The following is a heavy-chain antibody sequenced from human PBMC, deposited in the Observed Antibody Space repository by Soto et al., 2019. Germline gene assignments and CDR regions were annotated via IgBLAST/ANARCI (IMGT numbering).Heavy chain of an antibody. CDR2: IWYDGSNK. D-gene: IGHD4-17*01. CDR3: ARDPHGDYFDY. CDR1: GFTFSSYG. V-gene: IGHV3-33*01. J-gene: IGHJ4*02. Sequence: PGGSLRLSCAASGFTFSSYGMHWVRQAPGKGLEWVAVIWYDGSNKYYADSVKGRFTISRDNSKNTLYLQMNSLRAEDTAVYYCARDPHGDYFDYWGQGTLVTVSS.